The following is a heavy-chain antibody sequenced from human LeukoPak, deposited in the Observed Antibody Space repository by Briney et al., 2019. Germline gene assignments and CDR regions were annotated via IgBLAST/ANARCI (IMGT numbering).Heavy chain of an antibody. CDR2: IYPGDSDT. D-gene: IGHD1-26*01. J-gene: IGHJ4*02. CDR1: GSIFTSYW. V-gene: IGHV5-51*01. Sequence: GESLKISCKGSGSIFTSYWIGWVRPVPGKGLEWMGIIYPGDSDTRYSPSFQGQVTIPADKSISTAYLQWSSLKASDTAMYYCARGTATHRSPDYWGQGTLVTVSS. CDR3: ARGTATHRSPDY.